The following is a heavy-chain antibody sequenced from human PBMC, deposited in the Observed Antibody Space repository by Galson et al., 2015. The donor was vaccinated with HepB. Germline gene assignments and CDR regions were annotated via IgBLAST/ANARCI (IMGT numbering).Heavy chain of an antibody. CDR3: MRGGGSYYGDDY. J-gene: IGHJ4*02. Sequence: SETLSLTCTVSGGSVSSGTDFWSWIRQPPGKGLEWIGYISYGGTTNYNPSLKSRVTISVDTSKNQFSLRLTSMTPADTAVYYCMRGGGSYYGDDYWGQGTLVAVSS. CDR2: ISYGGTT. CDR1: GGSVSSGTDF. V-gene: IGHV4-61*01. D-gene: IGHD1-26*01.